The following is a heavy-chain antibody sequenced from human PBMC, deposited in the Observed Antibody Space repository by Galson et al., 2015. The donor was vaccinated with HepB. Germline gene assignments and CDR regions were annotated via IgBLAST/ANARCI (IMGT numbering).Heavy chain of an antibody. Sequence: LSLTCAVYGGSFSGYYWSWIRQPPGKGLEWIGEINHSGSTNYNPSLKSRVTISVDTSKNQFSLKLGSVTAADTAVYYCARGVRGVIDYWGQGTLVTVSS. J-gene: IGHJ4*02. CDR1: GGSFSGYY. CDR3: ARGVRGVIDY. CDR2: INHSGST. V-gene: IGHV4-34*01. D-gene: IGHD1-26*01.